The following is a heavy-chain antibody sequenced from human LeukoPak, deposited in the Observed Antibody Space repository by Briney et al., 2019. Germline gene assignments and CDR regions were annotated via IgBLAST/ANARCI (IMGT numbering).Heavy chain of an antibody. CDR1: GGTFSSYA. Sequence: SVKVSCKGSGGTFSSYAISWVRQAPGQGLEWMGRIIPIFGTANYAQKFQGRVTITTDESTSTAYMELSSLRSEDTAVYYCASTYNWNVPLPDYWGQGTLVTVSS. CDR2: IIPIFGTA. D-gene: IGHD1-1*01. V-gene: IGHV1-69*05. J-gene: IGHJ4*02. CDR3: ASTYNWNVPLPDY.